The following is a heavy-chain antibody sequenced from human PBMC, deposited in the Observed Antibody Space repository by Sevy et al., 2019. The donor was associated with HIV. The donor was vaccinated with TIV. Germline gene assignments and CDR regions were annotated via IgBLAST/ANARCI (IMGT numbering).Heavy chain of an antibody. CDR1: GDSLSTYS. CDR2: VIPILGTT. CDR3: ARDEGVKGRFDY. D-gene: IGHD2-21*01. Sequence: ASVKVSCKASGDSLSTYSINWVRQAPGQGLEWMGRVIPILGTTNYAQKSQGRVTITADESTSTVYMELSSLRSEDTALYYCARDEGVKGRFDYWGQGTLVTVSS. J-gene: IGHJ4*02. V-gene: IGHV1-69*11.